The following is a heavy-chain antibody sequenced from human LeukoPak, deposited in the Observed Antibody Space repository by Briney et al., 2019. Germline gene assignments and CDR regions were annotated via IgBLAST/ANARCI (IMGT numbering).Heavy chain of an antibody. V-gene: IGHV3-20*01. CDR2: INWNGGST. J-gene: IGHJ4*02. Sequence: GGPLSLFCAPSGFNHDVYRMRGLPQAPGKGLECVSGINWNGGSTGYADSVKGRFTISRDNAKNYLYLQLNSLRAEDTALYHCGRDRSSGNPAVAGISDYWGQGTLVTVSS. D-gene: IGHD6-19*01. CDR1: GFNHDVYR. CDR3: GRDRSSGNPAVAGISDY.